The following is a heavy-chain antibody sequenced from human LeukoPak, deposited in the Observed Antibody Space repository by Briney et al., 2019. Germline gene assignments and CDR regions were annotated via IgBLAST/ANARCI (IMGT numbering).Heavy chain of an antibody. CDR1: GFTFSSYA. Sequence: GGSLRLSCAASGFTFSSYAMSWVRQAPGKGLEWVSGISGSGGSTYYADSVKGRFTISRDNSKNTLYLQMNSLRAEDTAVYYCAKAQLWLLMYYFDYWGQGTLVTVSS. D-gene: IGHD5-18*01. V-gene: IGHV3-23*01. CDR2: ISGSGGST. J-gene: IGHJ4*02. CDR3: AKAQLWLLMYYFDY.